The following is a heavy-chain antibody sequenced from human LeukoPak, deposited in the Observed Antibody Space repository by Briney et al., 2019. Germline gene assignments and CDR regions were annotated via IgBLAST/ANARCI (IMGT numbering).Heavy chain of an antibody. V-gene: IGHV1-69*06. Sequence: SVKVSCKASGGTFSSYAISWVRQAPGQGLEWMGGIIPIFGTANYAQKFQGRVTITADKSTSTAYMELSSLRSEDTAVYYCARDNPDYSPWDYYYYGMDVWGQGTTVTVSS. J-gene: IGHJ6*02. CDR3: ARDNPDYSPWDYYYYGMDV. CDR2: IIPIFGTA. D-gene: IGHD2-15*01. CDR1: GGTFSSYA.